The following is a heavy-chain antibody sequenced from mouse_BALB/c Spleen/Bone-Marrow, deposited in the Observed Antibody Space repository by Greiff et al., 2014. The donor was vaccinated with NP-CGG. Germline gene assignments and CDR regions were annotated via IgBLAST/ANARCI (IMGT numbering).Heavy chain of an antibody. J-gene: IGHJ1*01. V-gene: IGHV5-6*01. CDR1: GFTFSSYG. CDR3: ARRGYDNSYWYFGV. CDR2: IGTGGSQT. Sequence: VQLKQSGGDLVKPGGSLKLSCVASGFTFSSYGMPWVRQTPDKRLEWVATIGTGGSQTYYTDSVKGRFTISRDNAKNTLYLQMSSLKSEDSAIYYCARRGYDNSYWYFGVWGAGTTVTVSS. D-gene: IGHD2-3*01.